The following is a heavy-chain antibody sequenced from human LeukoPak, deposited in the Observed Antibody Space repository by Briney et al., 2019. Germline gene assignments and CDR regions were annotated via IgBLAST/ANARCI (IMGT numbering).Heavy chain of an antibody. V-gene: IGHV1-2*02. CDR3: ARVDGSPDY. CDR1: GYTFIGYF. Sequence: ASVKVSCKASGYTFIGYFIYWVRQAPGQGLEWMGWINPNRGDTDYAQRFQGRVTMARDTSINTAYMELSNLRSDDTAVYYCARVDGSPDYWGQGTLVTVSS. J-gene: IGHJ4*02. D-gene: IGHD2-15*01. CDR2: INPNRGDT.